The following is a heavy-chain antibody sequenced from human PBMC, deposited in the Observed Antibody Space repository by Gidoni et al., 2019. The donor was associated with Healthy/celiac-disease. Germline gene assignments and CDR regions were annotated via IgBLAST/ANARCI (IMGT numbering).Heavy chain of an antibody. Sequence: TISRDNAKNSLYLQMNSLRAEDTAVYYCARPNYDFGYMDVWGKGTTVTVSS. J-gene: IGHJ6*03. V-gene: IGHV3-11*06. D-gene: IGHD3-3*01. CDR3: ARPNYDFGYMDV.